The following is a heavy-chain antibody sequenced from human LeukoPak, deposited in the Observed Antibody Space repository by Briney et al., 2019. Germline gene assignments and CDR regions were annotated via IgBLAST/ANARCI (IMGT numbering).Heavy chain of an antibody. V-gene: IGHV4-30-4*08. D-gene: IGHD3-10*01. CDR1: GGSISSGDYY. Sequence: SETLSLTCTVSGGSISSGDYYWSWIRQPPGKGLEWIGYIYYSGSTYYNPSLKSRVTISVDTSKNQFSLKLSSVTAADTAVYYCARAPEWRQPSELHDAFDIWGQGTMVTVSS. J-gene: IGHJ3*02. CDR3: ARAPEWRQPSELHDAFDI. CDR2: IYYSGST.